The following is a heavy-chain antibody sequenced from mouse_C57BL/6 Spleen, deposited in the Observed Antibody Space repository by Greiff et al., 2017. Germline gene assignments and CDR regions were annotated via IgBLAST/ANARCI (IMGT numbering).Heavy chain of an antibody. V-gene: IGHV1-39*01. J-gene: IGHJ2*01. CDR2: INPNYGTT. Sequence: EVQLQESGPELVKPGASVKISCKASGYSFTDYNMNWVKQSNGKSLEWIGLINPNYGTTSYNQKFKGKATLTVDQSSSTADMKLNSQTSVNTAVYYSARSKSSDGCDYWGQGNTLTVSS. D-gene: IGHD2-3*01. CDR1: GYSFTDYN. CDR3: ARSKSSDGCDY.